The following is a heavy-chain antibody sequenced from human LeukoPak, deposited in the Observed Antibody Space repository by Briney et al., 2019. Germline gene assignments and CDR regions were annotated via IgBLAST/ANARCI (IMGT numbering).Heavy chain of an antibody. D-gene: IGHD7-27*01. Sequence: SETLSLTCIVSGGSISGYHWGWIRQPPGKGLEWIGYISYSGITNYNPSLKSRVTISVDTSKNQFSLKLSSVTAADTAVYYCARRTGRYDYWGQGTLVTVSS. V-gene: IGHV4-59*08. CDR1: GGSISGYH. J-gene: IGHJ4*02. CDR3: ARRTGRYDY. CDR2: ISYSGIT.